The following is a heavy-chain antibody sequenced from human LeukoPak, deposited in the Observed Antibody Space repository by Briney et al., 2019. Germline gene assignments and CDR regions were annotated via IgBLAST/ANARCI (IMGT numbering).Heavy chain of an antibody. CDR3: ASRFDWLLIFDY. V-gene: IGHV1-24*01. D-gene: IGHD3-9*01. Sequence: ASVKVSCKVSGYTLTELSMHWVRQAPGKGIEWMGGFDPEDGETIYAQKFQGRVTMTEDTSADTAYMELSSLRSEDTAVYYCASRFDWLLIFDYWGQGTLVTVSS. J-gene: IGHJ4*02. CDR2: FDPEDGET. CDR1: GYTLTELS.